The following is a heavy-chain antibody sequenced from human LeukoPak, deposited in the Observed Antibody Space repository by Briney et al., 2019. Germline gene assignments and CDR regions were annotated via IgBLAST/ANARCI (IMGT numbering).Heavy chain of an antibody. V-gene: IGHV1-46*01. CDR3: VRRPEAGDY. J-gene: IGHJ4*02. D-gene: IGHD6-13*01. Sequence: ASVKVSCKASGYTFTRNYMHWVRQAPGQGLEWMGIINPRGGSTTYAQKFQGRLTMTRDTSTSTVYMELSSLRSEDTAVYYCVRRPEAGDYWGQGTLVTVSS. CDR1: GYTFTRNY. CDR2: INPRGGST.